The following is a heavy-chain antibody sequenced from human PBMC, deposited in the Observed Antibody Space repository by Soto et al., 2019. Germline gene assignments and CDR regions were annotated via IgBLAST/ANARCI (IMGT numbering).Heavy chain of an antibody. CDR1: GFTFSSYS. D-gene: IGHD3-3*01. CDR3: ARGLRRRITIFGVVIGYGMDV. J-gene: IGHJ6*02. V-gene: IGHV3-21*01. Sequence: GSLRLSCAASGFTFSSYSMNWVRQAPGKGLEWVSSISSSSSYIYYADSVKGRFTISRDNAKNSLYLQMNSLRAEDTAVYYCARGLRRRITIFGVVIGYGMDVWGQGTTVTVSS. CDR2: ISSSSSYI.